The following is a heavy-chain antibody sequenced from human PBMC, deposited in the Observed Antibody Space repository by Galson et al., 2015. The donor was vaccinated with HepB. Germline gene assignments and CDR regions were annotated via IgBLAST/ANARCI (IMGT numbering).Heavy chain of an antibody. CDR2: FDPEDDET. CDR3: AAGLWFAELSFDY. V-gene: IGHV1-24*01. D-gene: IGHD3-10*01. Sequence: CKVSGFTLKELSMHWVRQAPGKGLEWMGGFDPEDDETAYAQRFQGRVTMTEDTSADTAYMELSSLRSDDTAVYYCAAGLWFAELSFDYWGQGTLVTVSP. CDR1: GFTLKELS. J-gene: IGHJ4*02.